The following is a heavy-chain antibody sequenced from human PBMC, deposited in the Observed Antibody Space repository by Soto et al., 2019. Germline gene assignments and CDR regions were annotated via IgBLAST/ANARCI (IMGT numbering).Heavy chain of an antibody. CDR3: ARDPPAGY. V-gene: IGHV3-30-3*01. Sequence: LRLSCAASGFTFSSYAMHWVRQAPGKGLEWVAVISYDGSNKYYADSVKGRFTISRDNSKNTLYLQMNSLRAEDTAVYYCARDPPAGYWGQGTLVTVSS. J-gene: IGHJ4*02. CDR2: ISYDGSNK. CDR1: GFTFSSYA.